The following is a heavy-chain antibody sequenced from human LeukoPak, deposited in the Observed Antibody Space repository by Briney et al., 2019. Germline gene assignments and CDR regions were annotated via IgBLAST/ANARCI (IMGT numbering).Heavy chain of an antibody. CDR3: ARVYCSSTSCYGFDY. D-gene: IGHD2-2*01. CDR1: GGXISSYY. Sequence: SETLSLTCTVSGGXISSYYWSWIRQPPGKGLEWIGYIYYSGSTNYNPSLKSRVTISVDTSKNQFSLKLSSVTAADTAVYYCARVYCSSTSCYGFDYWGQGTLVTVSS. J-gene: IGHJ4*02. CDR2: IYYSGST. V-gene: IGHV4-59*01.